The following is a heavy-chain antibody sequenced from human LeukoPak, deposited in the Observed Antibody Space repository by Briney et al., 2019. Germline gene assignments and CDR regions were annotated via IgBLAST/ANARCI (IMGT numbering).Heavy chain of an antibody. CDR1: GGSISSYY. J-gene: IGHJ4*02. CDR3: AGASRAVAGVFDY. Sequence: SETLSLTCTVSGGSISSYYWSWIRQPPGKGLEWIGYIYYSGSTNYNPSLKSRVTISVDTSKNQFSLKLSSVTAADTAVYYCAGASRAVAGVFDYWGQGTLVTVSS. D-gene: IGHD6-19*01. CDR2: IYYSGST. V-gene: IGHV4-59*01.